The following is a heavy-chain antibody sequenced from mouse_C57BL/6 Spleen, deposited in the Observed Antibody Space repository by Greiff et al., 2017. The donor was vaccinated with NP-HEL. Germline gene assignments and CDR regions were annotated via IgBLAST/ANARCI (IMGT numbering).Heavy chain of an antibody. Sequence: EVKLLESGAELVRPGASVKLSCTASGFNIKDDYMHWVKQRPEQGLEWIGWIDPENGDTEYASKFQGKATITADTSSNTAYLQLSSLTSEDTAVYYCTTAQATGYYFDYWGQGTTLTVSS. J-gene: IGHJ2*01. CDR2: IDPENGDT. V-gene: IGHV14-4*01. CDR1: GFNIKDDY. D-gene: IGHD3-2*02. CDR3: TTAQATGYYFDY.